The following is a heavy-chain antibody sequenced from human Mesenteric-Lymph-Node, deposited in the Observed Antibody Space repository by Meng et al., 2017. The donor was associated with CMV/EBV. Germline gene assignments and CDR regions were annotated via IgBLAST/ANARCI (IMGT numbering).Heavy chain of an antibody. Sequence: SETLSLTCTVSGGSISSYYWSWIRQPPGKGLEWIGYIYYSGSTNYNPSLKSRVTISVDTSKNQFSLKLSSVTAADTAVYYCARGIVVVPAAPPNWFDPWGQGTLVTVSS. D-gene: IGHD2-2*01. V-gene: IGHV4-59*08. J-gene: IGHJ5*02. CDR1: GGSISSYY. CDR2: IYYSGST. CDR3: ARGIVVVPAAPPNWFDP.